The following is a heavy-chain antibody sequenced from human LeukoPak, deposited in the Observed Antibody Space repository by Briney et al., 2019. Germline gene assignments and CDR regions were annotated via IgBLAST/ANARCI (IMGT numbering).Heavy chain of an antibody. Sequence: SETLSLTCAVYGGSFSGYYWSWIRQPPGKGLEWIGEINHSGSTNYNPSLKSRVTISVDTSKNQFSLKLSSVTAADTAVYYCTRGAPGGSSREFDYWGQGTLVTVSS. D-gene: IGHD5-24*01. J-gene: IGHJ4*02. CDR3: TRGAPGGSSREFDY. CDR1: GGSFSGYY. V-gene: IGHV4-34*01. CDR2: INHSGST.